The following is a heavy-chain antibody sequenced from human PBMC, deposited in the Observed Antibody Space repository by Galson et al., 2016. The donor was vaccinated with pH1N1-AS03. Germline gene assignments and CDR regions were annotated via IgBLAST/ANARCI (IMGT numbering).Heavy chain of an antibody. V-gene: IGHV5-51*01. CDR2: IYPLDSDI. CDR3: AGHMGNSWHDGLDF. CDR1: RDSFTNHW. Sequence: QSGAEVKKPGESLKISCKGSRDSFTNHWIAWVRQMTGKGLEWMAIIYPLDSDIRYSPSFQGQVTISADMSISTAYLEWSSLKASHTTIYYCAGHMGNSWHDGLDFWGPGTLVTVSS. J-gene: IGHJ4*02. D-gene: IGHD2-8*01.